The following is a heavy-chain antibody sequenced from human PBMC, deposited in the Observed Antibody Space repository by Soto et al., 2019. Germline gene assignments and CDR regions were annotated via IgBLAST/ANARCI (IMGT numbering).Heavy chain of an antibody. D-gene: IGHD2-15*01. Sequence: QVHMVESGGGVVQPGSSLRLSCTDAGFTFSIYALHWVRQAPGKGLEWVSIISFDGKNIDYARSVRCRFTISRANSQDRLYLQMDSLITEDTAGYYCASMDVYCRGRTCFSGDYAMDVWVPGTTFTVS. CDR1: GFTFSIYA. CDR2: ISFDGKNI. V-gene: IGHV3-30*04. CDR3: ASMDVYCRGRTCFSGDYAMDV. J-gene: IGHJ6*02.